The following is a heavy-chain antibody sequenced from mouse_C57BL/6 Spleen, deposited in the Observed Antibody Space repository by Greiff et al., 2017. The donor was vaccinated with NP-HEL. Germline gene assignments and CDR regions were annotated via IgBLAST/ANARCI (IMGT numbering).Heavy chain of an antibody. D-gene: IGHD1-1*01. CDR3: ARRDYGSSPYYAMDY. CDR1: GYTFTSYW. CDR2: IDPNSGGT. V-gene: IGHV1-72*01. J-gene: IGHJ4*01. Sequence: QVQLKQPGAELVKPGASVKLSCKASGYTFTSYWMHWVKQRPGRGLEWIGRIDPNSGGTKYNEKFKSKATLTVDKPSSTAYMQLSSLTSEDSAVYYCARRDYGSSPYYAMDYWGQGTSVTVSS.